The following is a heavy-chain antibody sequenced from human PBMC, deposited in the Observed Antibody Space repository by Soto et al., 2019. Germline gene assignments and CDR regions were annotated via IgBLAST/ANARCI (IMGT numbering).Heavy chain of an antibody. D-gene: IGHD4-17*01. CDR1: GGSFSGYY. J-gene: IGHJ6*02. CDR2: INLSGST. CDR3: SRGEPSYGDYARDFCWFSRKYDFCCKDF. Sequence: PSETLSLTCAVYGGSFSGYYCCWIRQPPGKGLEWSGEINLSGSTNYNPSLKSRVTISVDTSKNQFSLKRSSVTAADTAVYYCSRGEPSYGDYARDFCWFSRKYDFCCKDFWGQGTMVTVSS. V-gene: IGHV4-34*01.